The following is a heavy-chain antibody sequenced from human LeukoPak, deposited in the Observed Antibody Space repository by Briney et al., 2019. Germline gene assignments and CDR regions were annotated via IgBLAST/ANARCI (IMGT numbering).Heavy chain of an antibody. CDR1: GGSFSGYY. V-gene: IGHV4-34*01. CDR3: ARKFGYSSGFGR. D-gene: IGHD6-19*01. CDR2: INHSGST. J-gene: IGHJ4*02. Sequence: SETLSPTCAVYGGSFSGYYWSWIRQPPGKGLEWIGEINHSGSTNYNPSLKSRVTISVDTSKNQFSLKLSSVTAADTAVYYCARKFGYSSGFGRWGQGTLVTVSS.